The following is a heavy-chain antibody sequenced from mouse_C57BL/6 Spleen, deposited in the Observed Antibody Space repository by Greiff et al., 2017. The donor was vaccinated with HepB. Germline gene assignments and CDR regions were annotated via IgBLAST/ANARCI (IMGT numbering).Heavy chain of an antibody. V-gene: IGHV5-4*01. J-gene: IGHJ1*03. Sequence: VQLKESGGGLVKPGGSLKLSCAASGFTFSSYAMSWVRQTPEKRLEWVATISDGGSYTYYPDNVKGRFTISRDNAKNNLYLQMSHLKSEDTAMYYCARDGSSLWYFDVWGTGTTVTVSS. D-gene: IGHD1-1*01. CDR2: ISDGGSYT. CDR1: GFTFSSYA. CDR3: ARDGSSLWYFDV.